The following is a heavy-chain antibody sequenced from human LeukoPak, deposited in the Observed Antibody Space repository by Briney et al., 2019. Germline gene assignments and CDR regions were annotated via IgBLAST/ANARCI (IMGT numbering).Heavy chain of an antibody. CDR3: AKAPRRLGWFMDV. D-gene: IGHD2-21*01. V-gene: IGHV3-48*03. Sequence: GGSLRLSCAASGFTFSSYEMNWVRQAPGKGLEWVSYISSSGSTIYYADSVKGRFTISRDNAKNSLYLQMNSLRAEDTALYYCAKAPRRLGWFMDVWGQGTTVTVSS. CDR2: ISSSGSTI. CDR1: GFTFSSYE. J-gene: IGHJ6*02.